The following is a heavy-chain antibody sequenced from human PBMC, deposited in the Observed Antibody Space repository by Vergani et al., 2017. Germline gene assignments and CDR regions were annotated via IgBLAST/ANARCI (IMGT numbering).Heavy chain of an antibody. V-gene: IGHV5-51*01. CDR2: IYPGDSDT. Sequence: DVQLVQSGSEVPKPGESLKISCKGSGYSFTSYWIGWVRQMPGKGLEWMGIIYPGDSDTNYSPSFQGQVTISADKSISTAYLQWSSLKASDTAVYYCARHVYCSSXSCYFYGSNDALDIWGQGTMVTVSS. CDR3: ARHVYCSSXSCYFYGSNDALDI. D-gene: IGHD2-2*01. CDR1: GYSFTSYW. J-gene: IGHJ3*02.